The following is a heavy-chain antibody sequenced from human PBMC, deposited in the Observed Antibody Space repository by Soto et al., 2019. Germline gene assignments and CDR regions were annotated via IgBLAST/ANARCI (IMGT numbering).Heavy chain of an antibody. CDR3: ARMEADYGDYIFDY. CDR2: INHSGST. CDR1: GGSFSGYY. Sequence: PSETLSLTCAVYGGSFSGYYWSWIRQPPGKGLEWIGEINHSGSTNYNPSLKSRVTISVDTSKNQFSLKLSSVTAADTAVYYCARMEADYGDYIFDYWGQGTLVTVSS. V-gene: IGHV4-34*01. D-gene: IGHD4-17*01. J-gene: IGHJ4*02.